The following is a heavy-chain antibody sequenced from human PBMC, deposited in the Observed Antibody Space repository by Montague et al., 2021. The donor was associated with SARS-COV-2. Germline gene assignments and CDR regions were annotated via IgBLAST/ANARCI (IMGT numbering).Heavy chain of an antibody. Sequence: SLRLSCAASGFTFNKYSMNWVRQAPGKGLEWVSSISTSSLYIYYTDSXXGRFTVARANAKNSVFLEMNSLRVEDTAVYYCARAHSGSYSVGGDAFDLWGRGTLVTVSS. V-gene: IGHV3-21*01. CDR2: ISTSSLYI. D-gene: IGHD5/OR15-5a*01. CDR3: ARAHSGSYSVGGDAFDL. CDR1: GFTFNKYS. J-gene: IGHJ3*01.